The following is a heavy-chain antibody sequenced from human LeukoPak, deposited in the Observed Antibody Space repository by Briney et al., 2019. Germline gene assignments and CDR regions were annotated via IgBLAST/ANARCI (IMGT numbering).Heavy chain of an antibody. CDR2: ISGSGGST. V-gene: IGHV3-23*01. CDR1: GFTFSSYA. Sequence: PGGSLRLSCAASGFTFSSYAMSWVRQAPGKGLEWVSAISGSGGSTYYADSVKGRFTISRDNSKNTLYLQMNSLRAEDTAVYYCAKSALFSSRAVDTAMGDDYFDYWGQGTLVTVSS. CDR3: AKSALFSSRAVDTAMGDDYFDY. J-gene: IGHJ4*02. D-gene: IGHD5-18*01.